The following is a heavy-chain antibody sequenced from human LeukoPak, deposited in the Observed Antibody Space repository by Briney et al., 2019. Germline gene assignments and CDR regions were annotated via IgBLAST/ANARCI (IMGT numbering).Heavy chain of an antibody. CDR1: GFTFSSYG. D-gene: IGHD4-17*01. J-gene: IGHJ4*02. CDR3: ETPTVTTPDY. Sequence: GGSLRLSCAASGFTFSSYGIHWVRQAPGKGLEWVAFIQYDGSDKYYADSVKGRFTISRDNSKNTLYLQMNSLRAEDTAVYYCETPTVTTPDYWGQGTLVTVSS. V-gene: IGHV3-30*02. CDR2: IQYDGSDK.